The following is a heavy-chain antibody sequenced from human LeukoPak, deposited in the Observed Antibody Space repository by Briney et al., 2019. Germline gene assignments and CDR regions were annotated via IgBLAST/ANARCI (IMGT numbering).Heavy chain of an antibody. V-gene: IGHV3-20*04. CDR3: ARAPHAFDI. Sequence: GGSLRLSCAASGFTFDDYGMNWVRQAPGKGLEWVSSITWNGDNTRYADSVKGRFTISRDNAKNSLFLQMNSLRAEDTAFYYCARAPHAFDIWGQGTMVTVSS. CDR2: ITWNGDNT. CDR1: GFTFDDYG. J-gene: IGHJ3*02.